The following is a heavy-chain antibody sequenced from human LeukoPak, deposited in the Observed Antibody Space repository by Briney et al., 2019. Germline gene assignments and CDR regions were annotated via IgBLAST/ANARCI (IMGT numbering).Heavy chain of an antibody. CDR2: ISAYNGNT. CDR1: GYTFTGYY. CDR3: ARYKIEYSSSSMDY. D-gene: IGHD6-6*01. Sequence: GASVKVSCKASGYTFTGYYMHWVRQAPGQGLEWMGRISAYNGNTNYAQKVQGRVTMTTDTSTTTAYMELRSLRSDDTAVYYCARYKIEYSSSSMDYWGQGTLVTVSS. J-gene: IGHJ4*02. V-gene: IGHV1-18*04.